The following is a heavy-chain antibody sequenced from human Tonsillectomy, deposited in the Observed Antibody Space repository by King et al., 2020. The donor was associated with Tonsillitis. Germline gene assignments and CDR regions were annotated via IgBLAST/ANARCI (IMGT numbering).Heavy chain of an antibody. J-gene: IGHJ4*02. CDR1: GGSISSYY. CDR2: IYYSGST. D-gene: IGHD3-22*01. V-gene: IGHV4-59*01. Sequence: QVQLQESGPGLVKPSETLSLTCTVSGGSISSYYWSWIRQPPGKGLEWIGYIYYSGSTNYNPSLKSRVTISVDTSTTQFSLTLSSVTAAATAVYYCASDQNYYDSSGYYRGGFDYWGQGTLVTVSS. CDR3: ASDQNYYDSSGYYRGGFDY.